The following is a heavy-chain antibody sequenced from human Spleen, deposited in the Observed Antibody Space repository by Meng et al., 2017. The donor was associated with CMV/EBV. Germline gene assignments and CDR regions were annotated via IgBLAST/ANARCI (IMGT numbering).Heavy chain of an antibody. V-gene: IGHV3-30*04. CDR2: MSKDGRNE. CDR1: GFTFSDYP. CDR3: ARALLPPSYYYPMDV. Sequence: GGSLRLSCAASGFTFSDYPMDWVRQAPGKGLEWVAVMSKDGRNEYYSDSVKGRFTMSRDNSKNTLYLQMNSLRAEDTAVYYCARALLPPSYYYPMDVWGQGTTVTVSS. J-gene: IGHJ6*02.